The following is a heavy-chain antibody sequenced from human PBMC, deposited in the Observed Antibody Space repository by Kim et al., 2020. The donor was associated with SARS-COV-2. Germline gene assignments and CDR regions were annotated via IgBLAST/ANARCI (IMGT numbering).Heavy chain of an antibody. D-gene: IGHD3-10*01. V-gene: IGHV1-2*05. CDR2: INCNSGGA. Sequence: ASVKVSCRASGYTFTDYFLHWLRQAPGQGLEWMGRINCNSGGANYAQRFQGRVTMTRDTSISTIYMDLSGLRSDDTVVYYCARGRMFGSGSPGHTFDIWGQGTEVTVSS. CDR3: ARGRMFGSGSPGHTFDI. J-gene: IGHJ3*02. CDR1: GYTFTDYF.